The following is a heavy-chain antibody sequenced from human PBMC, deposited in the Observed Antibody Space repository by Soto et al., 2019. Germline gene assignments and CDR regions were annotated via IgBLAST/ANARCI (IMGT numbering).Heavy chain of an antibody. Sequence: GSLRLSCAASGFTFSSYAMHWVRQAPGKGLEWVAVISYDGSNKYYADSVKGRFTISRDNSKNTLYLQMNSLRAEDTAVYYCARASCSGGSCWGYGMDVWGQGTTVTVSS. CDR3: ARASCSGGSCWGYGMDV. D-gene: IGHD2-15*01. CDR1: GFTFSSYA. V-gene: IGHV3-30-3*01. J-gene: IGHJ6*02. CDR2: ISYDGSNK.